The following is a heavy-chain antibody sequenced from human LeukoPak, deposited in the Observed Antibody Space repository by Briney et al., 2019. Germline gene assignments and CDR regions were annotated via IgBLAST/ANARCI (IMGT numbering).Heavy chain of an antibody. V-gene: IGHV1-2*02. J-gene: IGHJ4*02. CDR1: GYTFTNYD. D-gene: IGHD6-19*01. CDR2: INPNSGGT. Sequence: GASVKVSCKASGYTFTNYDISWVRQAPGQGLEWMGWINPNSGGTNYAQKFQGRVTMTRDTFISTAYMELSRLRSDDTAVYYCAAGYSSGWSDYWGQGTLVTVSS. CDR3: AAGYSSGWSDY.